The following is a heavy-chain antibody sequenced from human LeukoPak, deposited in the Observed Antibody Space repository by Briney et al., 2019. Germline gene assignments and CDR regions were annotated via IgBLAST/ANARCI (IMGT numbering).Heavy chain of an antibody. CDR2: IYTSGST. J-gene: IGHJ6*03. V-gene: IGHV4-4*07. Sequence: RPSETLSLTCTVSGGSISSYYWSWIRQPAGKGLEWIGRIYTSGSTNYNPSLKSRVTMSVDTSKNQFSLKLSSVTAADTAVYYCARDGERYCSSTSCYNSYYYMDVWGKGTTVTVSS. CDR3: ARDGERYCSSTSCYNSYYYMDV. CDR1: GGSISSYY. D-gene: IGHD2-2*02.